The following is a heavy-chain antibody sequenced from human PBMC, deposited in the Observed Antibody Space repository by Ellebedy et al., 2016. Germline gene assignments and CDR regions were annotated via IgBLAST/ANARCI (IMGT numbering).Heavy chain of an antibody. CDR2: ISYDGSNK. J-gene: IGHJ3*02. Sequence: GGSLRLSCAASGFTFSSYAMSWVRQAPGKGLEWVAVISYDGSNKYYADSVKGRFTISRDNPKNTLYLQMNSLRAEDTAVYYCARDRITMIVDHAFDIWGQGTMVTVSS. CDR1: GFTFSSYA. CDR3: ARDRITMIVDHAFDI. D-gene: IGHD3-22*01. V-gene: IGHV3-30*03.